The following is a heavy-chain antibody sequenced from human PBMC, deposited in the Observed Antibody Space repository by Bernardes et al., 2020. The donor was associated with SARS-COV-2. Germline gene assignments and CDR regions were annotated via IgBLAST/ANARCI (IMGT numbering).Heavy chain of an antibody. CDR1: GGFISSSTYY. J-gene: IGHJ4*02. CDR2: LYYVPTT. CDR3: VRHWDH. Sequence: SETLSLTCSVSGGFISSSTYYWGWVRQPQGKVLDGFGSLYYVPTTYYNSSLKSRFAMPVDTTTNHFALRMTYVTAADSAVYYCVRHWDHWGQGSLVTVSS. V-gene: IGHV4-39*01.